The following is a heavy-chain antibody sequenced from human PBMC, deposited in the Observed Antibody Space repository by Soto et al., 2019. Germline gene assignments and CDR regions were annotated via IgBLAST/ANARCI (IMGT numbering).Heavy chain of an antibody. D-gene: IGHD3-22*01. CDR2: LYWNDDK. V-gene: IGHV2-5*01. CDR3: ALYYYDSSGYYYHSQYFQH. CDR1: GFSLSTSGVG. J-gene: IGHJ1*01. Sequence: QITLKESGPTLVKPTQTLTLTCTFSGFSLSTSGVGVGWIRQPPGKTLEWLALLYWNDDKRYSPSLKSRLTITKYTTKNQVVLTMTNLDPVDTATYYCALYYYDSSGYYYHSQYFQHWGQDTLVTVSS.